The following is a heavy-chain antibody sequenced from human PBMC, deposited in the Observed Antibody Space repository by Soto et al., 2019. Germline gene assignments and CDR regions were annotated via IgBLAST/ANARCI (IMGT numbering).Heavy chain of an antibody. Sequence: EVQLVESGGGLVKPGGSLRLSCAASGFTFSSYSMNWVRQAPGKGLEWVSSISSSSSYIYYADSVKGRFTISRDNAKNALYLQMKSLRAEDTAVYYCATPPRGSLWWYFDLWGRGTLVTVSS. CDR1: GFTFSSYS. J-gene: IGHJ2*01. CDR2: ISSSSSYI. V-gene: IGHV3-21*01. CDR3: ATPPRGSLWWYFDL. D-gene: IGHD3-10*01.